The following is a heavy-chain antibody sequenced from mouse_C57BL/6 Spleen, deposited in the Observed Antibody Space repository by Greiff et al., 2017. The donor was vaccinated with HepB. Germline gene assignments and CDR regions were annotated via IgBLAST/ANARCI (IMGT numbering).Heavy chain of an antibody. CDR2: LDPETGGT. CDR1: GYTFTDYE. CDR3: TRGGYYAMDY. J-gene: IGHJ4*01. Sequence: VQLQQSGAELVRPGASVTLSCKASGYTFTDYEMHWVKQTPVHGLEWIGALDPETGGTAYNQKFKGKAILTADKSSSTAYMELRSLTSEDSAVYYCTRGGYYAMDYWGQGTSVTVSS. V-gene: IGHV1-15*01.